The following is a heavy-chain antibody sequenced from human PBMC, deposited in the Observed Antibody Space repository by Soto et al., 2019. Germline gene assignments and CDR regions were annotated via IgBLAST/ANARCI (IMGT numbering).Heavy chain of an antibody. Sequence: EVQLLESGGGLVQPGGSLRLSCAASGFTFSSYAMSWVRQAPGKGLEWVSAISGSGGSTYYADSVKGRFTISRDNSRNTLYLQMNSLRAEDTAVYYCATQGGYYDFWSGYYARFDYWGQGTLVTVS. CDR1: GFTFSSYA. D-gene: IGHD3-3*01. J-gene: IGHJ4*02. CDR3: ATQGGYYDFWSGYYARFDY. V-gene: IGHV3-23*01. CDR2: ISGSGGST.